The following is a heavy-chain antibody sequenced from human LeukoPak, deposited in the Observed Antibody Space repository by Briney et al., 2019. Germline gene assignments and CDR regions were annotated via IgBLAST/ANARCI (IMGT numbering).Heavy chain of an antibody. V-gene: IGHV3-23*01. CDR3: TKKPGVVEI. CDR2: ISGSGGTT. CDR1: GFTFSSYA. J-gene: IGHJ3*02. Sequence: PGGSLRLSCAVSGFTFSSYAMSWVRQAPGKGLEWVSGISGSGGTTYYADSVKGRFTISRDNSKNTLYLQMNSLRAEDTAIYYCTKKPGVVEIWGQGTMVTVSS. D-gene: IGHD2-15*01.